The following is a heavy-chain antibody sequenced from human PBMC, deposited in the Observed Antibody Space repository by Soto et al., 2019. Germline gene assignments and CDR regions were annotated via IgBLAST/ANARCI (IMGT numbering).Heavy chain of an antibody. CDR2: INHSGST. J-gene: IGHJ5*02. D-gene: IGHD5-12*01. V-gene: IGHV4-34*01. CDR1: GGSFSGYY. Sequence: SETLSLTCAVYGGSFSGYYWSWIRQPPGKGLEWIGEINHSGSTNYNPSLKSRVTISVDTSKIRFSLKLSSVTAADTAVYYCARGGIVATIFWFDPWGQGTLVTVSS. CDR3: ARGGIVATIFWFDP.